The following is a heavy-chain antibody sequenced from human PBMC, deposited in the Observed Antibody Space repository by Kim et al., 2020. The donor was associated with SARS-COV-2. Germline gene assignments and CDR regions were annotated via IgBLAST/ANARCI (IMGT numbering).Heavy chain of an antibody. CDR2: IYYSGST. CDR1: GGSISNGAYY. D-gene: IGHD1-26*01. V-gene: IGHV4-31*03. CDR3: ARQLGPYSGFGY. Sequence: SETLSLTCTVSGGSISNGAYYWSWIRQHPGKGLEWIGYIYYSGSTYYNPSLKSRVIISLDTSKNQFSLKLSSVTAADTALYYCARQLGPYSGFGYWGQGTLVTVSS. J-gene: IGHJ4*02.